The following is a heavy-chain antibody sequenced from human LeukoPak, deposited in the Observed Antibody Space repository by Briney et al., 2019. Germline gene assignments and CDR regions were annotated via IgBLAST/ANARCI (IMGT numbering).Heavy chain of an antibody. D-gene: IGHD3-10*01. CDR1: GGSFSGYY. CDR3: ARGHDIRYYYGSGGPFFDY. CDR2: INHSGST. J-gene: IGHJ4*02. Sequence: SETLSLTCAVYGGSFSGYYWSWIRQPPGKGQEWIGEINHSGSTNYNPSLKSRVTISVDTSKNQFSLKLSSVTAADTAVYYCARGHDIRYYYGSGGPFFDYWGQGTLVTVSS. V-gene: IGHV4-34*01.